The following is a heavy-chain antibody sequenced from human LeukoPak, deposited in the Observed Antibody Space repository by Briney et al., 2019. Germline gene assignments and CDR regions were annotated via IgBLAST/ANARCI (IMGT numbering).Heavy chain of an antibody. CDR3: AKRGVVIRVILVGFHKEAYYFDA. Sequence: GGSLRLSCAVSGITLSNYGMSWVRQAPGKGLEWVAGISCSAGGTNYADSVKGRFTISRDNRKNTLYLQMNSLRAYDTAVYFCAKRGVVIRVILVGFHKEAYYFDAWGQGALVTVSP. D-gene: IGHD3-10*01. J-gene: IGHJ4*02. V-gene: IGHV3-23*01. CDR1: GITLSNYG. CDR2: ISCSAGGT.